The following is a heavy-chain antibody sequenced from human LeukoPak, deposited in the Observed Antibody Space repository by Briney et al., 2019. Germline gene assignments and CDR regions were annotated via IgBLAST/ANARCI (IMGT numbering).Heavy chain of an antibody. CDR2: IYTTGSP. D-gene: IGHD3-10*01. Sequence: SETLSLTCTVSGGSISSTNYYWTWIRQPAGKGLEWIGRIYTTGSPSYSPSLKSRVTISVDTSTNQFSLKLTSVSAADTAVYYCARDRGITTARGVPSWFDPWGQGTLLTVSS. J-gene: IGHJ5*02. CDR1: GGSISSTNYY. V-gene: IGHV4-61*02. CDR3: ARDRGITTARGVPSWFDP.